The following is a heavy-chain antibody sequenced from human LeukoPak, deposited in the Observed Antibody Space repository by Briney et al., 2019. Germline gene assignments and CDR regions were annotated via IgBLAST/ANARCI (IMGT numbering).Heavy chain of an antibody. J-gene: IGHJ4*02. CDR1: GFTFDDYA. CDR2: ISWNSGSI. D-gene: IGHD1-26*01. Sequence: GGSLRLSCAASGFTFDDYAMHWVRQAPGKGLEWVSGISWNSGSIGYADSVKGRFTISRDNAKNSLYLQMNSLRAEDTALYYCAKDTTPFRVGAYYFDYWGQGTLVTVSS. V-gene: IGHV3-9*01. CDR3: AKDTTPFRVGAYYFDY.